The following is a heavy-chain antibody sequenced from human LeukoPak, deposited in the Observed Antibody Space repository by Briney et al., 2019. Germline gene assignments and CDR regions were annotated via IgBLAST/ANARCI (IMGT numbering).Heavy chain of an antibody. Sequence: SETLSLTCTVSGVSISSSSLYWGWIRPPPGMGLEWIVTIYGSGSTYYNPSLKSRLTMSVDTSKNQFSLKLSSVTVADTAIYYCARQTYYYDSSGHPYWYFDLWGRGTLVTVSS. D-gene: IGHD3-22*01. CDR3: ARQTYYYDSSGHPYWYFDL. CDR2: IYGSGST. CDR1: GVSISSSSLY. J-gene: IGHJ2*01. V-gene: IGHV4-39*01.